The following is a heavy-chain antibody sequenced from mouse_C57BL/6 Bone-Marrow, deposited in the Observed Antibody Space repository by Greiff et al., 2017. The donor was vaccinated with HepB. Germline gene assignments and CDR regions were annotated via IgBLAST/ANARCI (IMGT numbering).Heavy chain of an antibody. CDR2: IHPNSGST. V-gene: IGHV1-64*01. CDR1: GYTFTSYW. Sequence: VQLQQPGAELVKPGASVKLSCKASGYTFTSYWMHWMKQRPGQGLEWIGMIHPNSGSTNYNEKFKSKATLTVDKSSSTAYMQLSSLTSEDSAVYYCARSPLYYDYLDYWGQGTTLTVSS. CDR3: ARSPLYYDYLDY. D-gene: IGHD2-4*01. J-gene: IGHJ2*01.